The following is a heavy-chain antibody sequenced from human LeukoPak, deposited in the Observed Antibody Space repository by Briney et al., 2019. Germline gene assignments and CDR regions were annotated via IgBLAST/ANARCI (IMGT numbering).Heavy chain of an antibody. V-gene: IGHV4-39*07. CDR1: GGSISSSSYY. J-gene: IGHJ4*02. D-gene: IGHD2-21*02. Sequence: SETLSLTCTVSGGSISSSSYYWGWIRQPPGMGLEWIGSIYYSGSTYYNPSLKSRVTISVDTSKNQFSLKLSSVTAADTAVYYCARAPRTYCGGDCYSRPFDYWGQGTLVTVSS. CDR2: IYYSGST. CDR3: ARAPRTYCGGDCYSRPFDY.